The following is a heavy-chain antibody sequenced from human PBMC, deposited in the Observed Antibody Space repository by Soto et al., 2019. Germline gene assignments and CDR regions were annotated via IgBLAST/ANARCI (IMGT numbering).Heavy chain of an antibody. CDR3: ARGRGYCGTTSCYLDY. Sequence: GGSLRLSCAASGFTFSSYWMHWVRQAPGRGLVWVSRINSDGSGTNYADSVKGRFTISRDNAKNTLYLQVNSLRAEDTAVYYCARGRGYCGTTSCYLDYWGQGTLVTVSS. CDR1: GFTFSSYW. D-gene: IGHD2-2*01. CDR2: INSDGSGT. J-gene: IGHJ4*02. V-gene: IGHV3-74*01.